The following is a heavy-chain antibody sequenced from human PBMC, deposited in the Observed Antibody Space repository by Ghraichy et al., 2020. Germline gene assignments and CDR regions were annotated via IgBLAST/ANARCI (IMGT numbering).Heavy chain of an antibody. CDR1: GGSISSGGYY. CDR2: IYYSGST. Sequence: SETLSLTCTVSGGSISSGGYYWSWIRQHPGKGLEWIGYIYYSGSTYYNPSLKSRVTISVDTSKNQFSLKLSSVTAADTAVYYCARDLGTRDYYYGMDVWGQGTTVTVSS. CDR3: ARDLGTRDYYYGMDV. V-gene: IGHV4-31*03. J-gene: IGHJ6*02. D-gene: IGHD2-2*01.